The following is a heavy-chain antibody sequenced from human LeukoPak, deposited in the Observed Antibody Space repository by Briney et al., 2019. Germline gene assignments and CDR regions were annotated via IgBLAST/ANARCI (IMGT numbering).Heavy chain of an antibody. CDR2: ISSSSSYI. D-gene: IGHD4-17*01. J-gene: IGHJ4*02. CDR1: GFTFSSYS. CDR3: ARYGEKTFDY. V-gene: IGHV3-21*01. Sequence: GGSLRLSCAASGFTFSSYSMNWVRQAPGKGLEWVSSISSSSSYIYYADSVKGRFTISSDNAKNSLYLQMNSLRAEDTAVYYCARYGEKTFDYWGQGTLVTVSS.